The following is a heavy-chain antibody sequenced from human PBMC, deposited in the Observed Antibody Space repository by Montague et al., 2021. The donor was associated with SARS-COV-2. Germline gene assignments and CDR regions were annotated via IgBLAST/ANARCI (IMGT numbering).Heavy chain of an antibody. D-gene: IGHD6-19*01. J-gene: IGHJ6*02. CDR3: ARGARTSGWGYWYYGLDV. CDR2: IYNSGRT. Sequence: SETLSLTCAVSGGSINSYYWSWIRQPAGKGLEWIGRIYNSGRTNHSPSLKSRVTISVDTSRNHLSLKLTSVTAADTAVYDCARGARTSGWGYWYYGLDVWGQGTTVIVSS. V-gene: IGHV4-4*07. CDR1: GGSINSYY.